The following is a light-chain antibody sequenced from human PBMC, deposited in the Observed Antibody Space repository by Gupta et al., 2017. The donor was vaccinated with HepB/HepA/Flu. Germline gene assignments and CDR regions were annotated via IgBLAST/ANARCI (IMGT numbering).Light chain of an antibody. CDR2: RNS. J-gene: IGLJ3*02. CDR1: SSNIGSNY. CDR3: AAWDDSLTGPV. V-gene: IGLV1-47*01. Sequence: QSVLTQPPSASATPGQRVTISCSGSSSNIGSNYVYWYQQLPGTAPKLLIYRNSQRPSGVPDRFSGSKSGTSASLAISGLRSEDEADYYCAAWDDSLTGPVFGGGTKVTVL.